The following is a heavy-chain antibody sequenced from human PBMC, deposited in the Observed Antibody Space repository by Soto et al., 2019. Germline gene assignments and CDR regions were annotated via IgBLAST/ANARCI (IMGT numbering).Heavy chain of an antibody. J-gene: IGHJ3*02. V-gene: IGHV4-4*02. Sequence: QVQLQESGPGLVKPSGTLSLTCAVSGGSISSSNWWSWVRQPPGKGLEWIGEIYHSGSTNYNPSLKSRVTISVDKSKNQFSLKLSSVTAADTAVYYCASLPLWFGESNSERAFDIWGQGTMVTVSS. CDR2: IYHSGST. CDR1: GGSISSSNW. CDR3: ASLPLWFGESNSERAFDI. D-gene: IGHD3-10*01.